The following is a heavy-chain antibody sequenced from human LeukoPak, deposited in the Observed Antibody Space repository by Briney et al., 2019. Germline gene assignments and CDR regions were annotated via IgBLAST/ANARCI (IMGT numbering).Heavy chain of an antibody. CDR2: ISTDGSFT. CDR3: ARDRNYGIDY. V-gene: IGHV3-74*01. D-gene: IGHD3-16*01. J-gene: IGHJ4*02. Sequence: GGSLRLSCAASGFTFSNYLMHWVRHTPGKGLVWISRISTDGSFTNYADSVKGRFTISRDNAKNTLYLQMNSLRAEDTAVYYCARDRNYGIDYWGQGSLVTVSS. CDR1: GFTFSNYL.